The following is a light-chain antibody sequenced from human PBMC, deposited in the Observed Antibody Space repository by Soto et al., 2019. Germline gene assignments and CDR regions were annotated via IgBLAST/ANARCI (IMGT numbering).Light chain of an antibody. Sequence: QSVLTQPASVSGSPGQSITISCTGTSSDVGGYNYVSWYQQHPGKAPKLMIYDVSNRPSGVSNRFSGSKSGNTASLTISGLQAEDEADYYCSSYTSSSTYVVSGGGTKVTVL. V-gene: IGLV2-14*01. CDR3: SSYTSSSTYVV. J-gene: IGLJ2*01. CDR2: DVS. CDR1: SSDVGGYNY.